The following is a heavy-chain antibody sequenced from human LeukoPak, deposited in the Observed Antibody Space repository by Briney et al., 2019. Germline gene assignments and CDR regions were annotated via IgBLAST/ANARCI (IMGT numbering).Heavy chain of an antibody. Sequence: TGGSLRLSCAASGFTFSSYSMNWVRQAPGKGLEWASYISSSSSTIYYADSVKGRFTISRDNAKNSLYLQMNSLRAEDTAVYYCATETNGRHYDYWGQGTLLTVSS. J-gene: IGHJ4*02. CDR1: GFTFSSYS. V-gene: IGHV3-48*01. CDR3: ATETNGRHYDY. D-gene: IGHD1-14*01. CDR2: ISSSSSTI.